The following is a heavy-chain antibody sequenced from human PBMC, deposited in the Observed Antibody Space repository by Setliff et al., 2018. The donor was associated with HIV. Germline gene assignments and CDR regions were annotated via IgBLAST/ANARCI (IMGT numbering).Heavy chain of an antibody. CDR2: ISPNNGDK. D-gene: IGHD1-1*01. Sequence: ASVKVSCKASGYSFTDYFMHWVRQAPGQGLEWMGWISPNNGDKNIPQSFQGRVTMTRDTSINTAYMELSGLRSDDTAMYYCARATEAGTIGYWGQGTRVTVSS. V-gene: IGHV1-2*02. CDR1: GYSFTDYF. J-gene: IGHJ4*02. CDR3: ARATEAGTIGY.